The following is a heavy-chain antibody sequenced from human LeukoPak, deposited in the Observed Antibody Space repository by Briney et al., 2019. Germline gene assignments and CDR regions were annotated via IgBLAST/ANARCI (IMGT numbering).Heavy chain of an antibody. V-gene: IGHV4-4*07. CDR1: GDSISSYY. D-gene: IGHD1-26*01. J-gene: IGHJ3*02. CDR3: AREMEARSSNAFDI. Sequence: SETLSLTCTVSGDSISSYYWSWIRQPGGKGLEWIGRIHISETTNNNPSLKSRVTMSLDTSKNQFSLRLSSVTAADTAVYYCAREMEARSSNAFDIWGQGTMVTVSS. CDR2: IHISETT.